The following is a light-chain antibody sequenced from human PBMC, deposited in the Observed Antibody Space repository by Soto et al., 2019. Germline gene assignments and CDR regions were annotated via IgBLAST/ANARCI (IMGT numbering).Light chain of an antibody. Sequence: DIQMTQSPSSLSASVGDRVTITCRASQSISSYLNWYQQKPGKAPKLLIYAASSLQSGVPSRFSGSGSGTDFTLNISSLQPEDVATYYCQQSSSTRWAFGQGTKVEIK. V-gene: IGKV1-39*01. CDR2: AAS. J-gene: IGKJ1*01. CDR3: QQSSSTRWA. CDR1: QSISSY.